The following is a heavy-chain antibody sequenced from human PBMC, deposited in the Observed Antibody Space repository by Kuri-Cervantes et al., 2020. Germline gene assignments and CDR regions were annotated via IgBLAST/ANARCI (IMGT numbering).Heavy chain of an antibody. CDR3: ARHRGYYYDSSGYYYLDY. CDR1: GGSFSGYY. J-gene: IGHJ4*02. CDR2: INHSGST. D-gene: IGHD3-22*01. Sequence: SETLSLTCAVYGGSFSGYYWSWIRQPPGKGLEWIGEINHSGSTNYNPSLKSRVTISVDTSKNQFSLKLSSVTAADTAVYYCARHRGYYYDSSGYYYLDYWGQGTLVTVSS. V-gene: IGHV4-34*01.